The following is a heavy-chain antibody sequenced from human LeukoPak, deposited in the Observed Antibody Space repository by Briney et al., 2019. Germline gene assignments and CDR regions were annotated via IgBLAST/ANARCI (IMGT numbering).Heavy chain of an antibody. CDR1: GFAFDDYG. CDR3: VLYYYGSGSYLGVFDY. J-gene: IGHJ4*02. V-gene: IGHV3-23*01. Sequence: PGGSLRLSCVASGFAFDDYGMSWVRQAPGKGLEWVSGISGSGGSTYYADSVKGRFTISRDNTKNTLYLQMNSLRAEDTAVYYCVLYYYGSGSYLGVFDYWGQGTLVTVSS. D-gene: IGHD3-10*01. CDR2: ISGSGGST.